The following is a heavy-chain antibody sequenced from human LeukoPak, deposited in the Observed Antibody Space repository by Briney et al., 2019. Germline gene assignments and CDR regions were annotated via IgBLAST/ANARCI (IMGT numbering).Heavy chain of an antibody. CDR2: INHSGST. J-gene: IGHJ5*02. CDR3: ARVVGATRRSWFDP. D-gene: IGHD1-26*01. V-gene: IGHV4-34*01. Sequence: PSETLSLTCAVYGGSFSGYYWSWIRQPPGKGLEWIGEINHSGSTNYNPSLKSRVTISVDTSKNQFSLKLSSVTAADMAVYYCARVVGATRRSWFDPWGQGTLVTVSS. CDR1: GGSFSGYY.